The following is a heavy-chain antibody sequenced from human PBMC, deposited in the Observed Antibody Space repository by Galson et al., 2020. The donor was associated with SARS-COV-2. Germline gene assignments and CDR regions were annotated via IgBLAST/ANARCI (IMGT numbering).Heavy chain of an antibody. Sequence: KISCKASGGTFSSYAISWVRQAPGQGLEWMGGIIPIFGTANYAQKFQGRVTITAEKSTSTAYMELSSLRSEDTAVYYCARGGWIAAAGMGHWFDPWGQGTLVTVSS. J-gene: IGHJ5*02. CDR2: IIPIFGTA. V-gene: IGHV1-69*06. CDR3: ARGGWIAAAGMGHWFDP. D-gene: IGHD6-13*01. CDR1: GGTFSSYA.